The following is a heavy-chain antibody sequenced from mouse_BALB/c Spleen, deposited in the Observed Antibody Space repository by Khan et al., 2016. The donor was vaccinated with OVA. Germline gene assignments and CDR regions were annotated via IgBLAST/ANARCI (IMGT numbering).Heavy chain of an antibody. CDR2: INPSTGYT. D-gene: IGHD1-1*01. Sequence: VQLQESGAELAKPGASVKMSCNASGYTFTSYWVNWVKQRPGQGLEWIGYINPSTGYTDYNQKFKDKATLTADKSSSTAYMQLSNLTSEDSAVYFCARRGLRWDFDYWGQGTTLTVSS. V-gene: IGHV1-7*01. CDR1: GYTFTSYW. CDR3: ARRGLRWDFDY. J-gene: IGHJ2*01.